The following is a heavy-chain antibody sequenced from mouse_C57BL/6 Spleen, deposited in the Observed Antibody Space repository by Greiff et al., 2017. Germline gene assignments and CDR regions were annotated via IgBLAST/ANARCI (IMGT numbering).Heavy chain of an antibody. CDR2: IYPSDSET. J-gene: IGHJ3*01. CDR3: ARWGPAQAASEFAY. V-gene: IGHV1-61*01. Sequence: VQLQQPGAELVRPGSSVKLSCKASGYTFTSYWMDWVKQRPGQGLEWIGNIYPSDSETHYNQKFKDKATLTVDKSSSTAYMQLSSLTSEDSAVYYCARWGPAQAASEFAYWGQGTLVTVSA. D-gene: IGHD3-2*02. CDR1: GYTFTSYW.